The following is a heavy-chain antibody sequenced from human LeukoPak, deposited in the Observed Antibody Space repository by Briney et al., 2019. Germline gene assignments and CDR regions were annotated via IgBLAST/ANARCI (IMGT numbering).Heavy chain of an antibody. D-gene: IGHD6-13*01. CDR2: IKQDGSDK. CDR3: ARAGDKRGIAAAGTYDY. CDR1: GFTFSSYW. V-gene: IGHV3-7*03. Sequence: GGSLRLSCVASGFTFSSYWMSWVRQAPGKGLEWVANIKQDGSDKYYVDSVKGRFTISRDNAKNSLYLQMNSLRAEDTAVYYCARAGDKRGIAAAGTYDYWGQGTPVTVSS. J-gene: IGHJ4*02.